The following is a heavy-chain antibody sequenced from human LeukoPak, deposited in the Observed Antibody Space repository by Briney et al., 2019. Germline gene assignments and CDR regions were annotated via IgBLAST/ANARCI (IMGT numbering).Heavy chain of an antibody. Sequence: GGSLRLSCAASGFTFSSYGMHWVRQAPGKGLEWVAFIRYDGSNKYYADSVKGRFTISRDNSKNTLYLQMNSLRAEDKAVYYCAKAPGVVPAATFDYWGQGTLVTVSS. J-gene: IGHJ4*02. CDR1: GFTFSSYG. D-gene: IGHD2-2*01. CDR2: IRYDGSNK. CDR3: AKAPGVVPAATFDY. V-gene: IGHV3-30*02.